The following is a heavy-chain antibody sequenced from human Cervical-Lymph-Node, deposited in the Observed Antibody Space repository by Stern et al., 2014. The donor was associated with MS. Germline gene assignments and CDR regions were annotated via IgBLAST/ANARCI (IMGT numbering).Heavy chain of an antibody. CDR2: INPSGGST. CDR1: GYTFTSYY. D-gene: IGHD3-22*01. CDR3: ARVGIYYDSSGYFPDWFDP. J-gene: IGHJ5*02. V-gene: IGHV1-46*01. Sequence: QVQLGQSGAEVKKPGASVKVSCKASGYTFTSYYMHWVRQAPGQGLEWMGIINPSGGSTSYAQKFQGRVTMTRDTSTSTVYMELSSLRSEDTAVYYCARVGIYYDSSGYFPDWFDPWGQGTLVTVSS.